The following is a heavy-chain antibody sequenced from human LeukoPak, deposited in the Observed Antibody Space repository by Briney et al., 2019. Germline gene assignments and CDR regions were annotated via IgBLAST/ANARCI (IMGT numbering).Heavy chain of an antibody. Sequence: SETLSLTCAVYGGSFSGYYWSWLRQPPGKGLEWLGEINHSGSTNYNPSLKSRVTISVDTSKNQFSLKLSSVTAADTAVYYCARVRRMVYYDILTGYSYYFDYWGQGTLVTVSS. V-gene: IGHV4-34*01. D-gene: IGHD3-9*01. J-gene: IGHJ4*02. CDR2: INHSGST. CDR1: GGSFSGYY. CDR3: ARVRRMVYYDILTGYSYYFDY.